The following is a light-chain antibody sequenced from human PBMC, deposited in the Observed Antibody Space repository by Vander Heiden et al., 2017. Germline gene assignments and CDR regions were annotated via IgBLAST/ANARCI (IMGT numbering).Light chain of an antibody. V-gene: IGKV3-11*01. CDR1: QSVSRY. CDR2: DAS. Sequence: EIVLTQSPPTLSFSPGERSTLSCRASQSVSRYLAWYQQKPGQAPRLLIYDASNRATGIPARFSGSGSGTDFTLTISSREPEDYAVYYCQQRSNWPPLTFGGGTKVEIK. CDR3: QQRSNWPPLT. J-gene: IGKJ4*01.